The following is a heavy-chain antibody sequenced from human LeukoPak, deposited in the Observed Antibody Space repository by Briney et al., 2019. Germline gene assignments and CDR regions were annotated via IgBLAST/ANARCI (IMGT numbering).Heavy chain of an antibody. CDR2: ISSSSSYI. CDR3: ASDRITIFGVDVDY. J-gene: IGHJ4*02. CDR1: GFTFSSYS. D-gene: IGHD3-3*01. V-gene: IGHV3-21*01. Sequence: GGSLRLSCAASGFTFSSYSMNWVRQAPGKGLEWVSSISSSSSYIYYADSVKGRFTISRDNAKNSPYLQMNSLRAEDTAVYYCASDRITIFGVDVDYWGQGTLVTVSS.